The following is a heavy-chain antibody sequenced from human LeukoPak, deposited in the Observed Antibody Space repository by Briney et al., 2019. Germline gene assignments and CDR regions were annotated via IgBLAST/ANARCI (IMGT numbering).Heavy chain of an antibody. CDR3: ARESHVDYYYGIDV. CDR2: IWYDGSNK. V-gene: IGHV3-33*01. J-gene: IGHJ6*02. Sequence: GGSLRLSCAASGFTFSSYGMHWVRQAPGKGLEWVAVIWYDGSNKYYADSVKGRFTISRDNSKNTLHLQMNSLRAEDTAVYYCARESHVDYYYGIDVWGQGTTVTVSS. D-gene: IGHD3-10*02. CDR1: GFTFSSYG.